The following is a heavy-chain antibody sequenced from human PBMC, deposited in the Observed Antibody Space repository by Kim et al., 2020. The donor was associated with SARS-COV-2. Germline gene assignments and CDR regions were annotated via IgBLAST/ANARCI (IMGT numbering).Heavy chain of an antibody. J-gene: IGHJ4*02. CDR2: TSAYTGNT. Sequence: ASVKVSCKTSGYTFTSYGISWVRQAPGQGLEWMGWTSAYTGNTNYAQKFQGRVTMTTDTSTTTAYMELRSLRSDDTAVYYCARSGSYYVNSFDYWGQGTLVTVSS. V-gene: IGHV1-18*01. CDR3: ARSGSYYVNSFDY. D-gene: IGHD1-26*01. CDR1: GYTFTSYG.